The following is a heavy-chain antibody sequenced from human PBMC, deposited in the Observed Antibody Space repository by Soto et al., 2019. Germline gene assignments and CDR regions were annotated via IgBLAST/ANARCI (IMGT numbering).Heavy chain of an antibody. D-gene: IGHD6-13*01. CDR3: ARGSSSWYVRFDY. CDR1: GFTFSSNW. Sequence: GGSLRLSCAASGFTFSSNWMHWVRQAPGKGLVWVSRINSDGSITSYADSVKGQFTISRDNAKNTLYLQMSSLRADDTAVYYCARGSSSWYVRFDYWGQGILVTVSS. V-gene: IGHV3-74*01. CDR2: INSDGSIT. J-gene: IGHJ4*02.